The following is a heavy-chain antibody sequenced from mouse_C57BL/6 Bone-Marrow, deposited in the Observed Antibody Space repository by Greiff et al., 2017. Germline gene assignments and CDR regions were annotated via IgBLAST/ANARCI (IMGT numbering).Heavy chain of an antibody. CDR3: ARHYSNSWYFDV. D-gene: IGHD2-5*01. V-gene: IGHV3-5*01. J-gene: IGHJ1*03. Sequence: EVQLQESGPGLVKPSQTVFLTCTVTGISITTGNYRWSWIRQFPGNKLEWIGYIYYSGTITYNPSLTNRTTVTRDTPKNQFFLEMNSVTAEDTATYYCARHYSNSWYFDVWGTGTTVTVSS. CDR2: IYYSGTI. CDR1: GISITTGNYR.